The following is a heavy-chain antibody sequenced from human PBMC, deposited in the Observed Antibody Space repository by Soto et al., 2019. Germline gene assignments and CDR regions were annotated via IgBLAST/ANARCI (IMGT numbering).Heavy chain of an antibody. D-gene: IGHD1-26*01. J-gene: IGHJ3*02. Sequence: SETLSLTFTVSVGSISSGGYYCSWIRQHQGKRLEWIGYIYYSGSTDYNPSLKSRVTISVDTSKNQFSLKLSSVTAADTAVYYCARDNGLGGRYFLPADAFDIWGQGTMVSVS. CDR3: ARDNGLGGRYFLPADAFDI. CDR1: VGSISSGGYY. CDR2: IYYSGST. V-gene: IGHV4-31*03.